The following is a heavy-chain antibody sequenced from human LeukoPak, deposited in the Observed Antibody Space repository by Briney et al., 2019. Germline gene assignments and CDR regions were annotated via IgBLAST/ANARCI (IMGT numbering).Heavy chain of an antibody. CDR2: ISISSSYI. V-gene: IGHV3-21*01. D-gene: IGHD6-19*01. CDR1: GFTFSSYT. CDR3: ARNKYSSGWHFDY. Sequence: GGSLRLSCAASGFTFSSYTMNWVRQAPGKGLEWVSSISISSSYIYYVDSLKGRFTISRDNAKNSLYLQMNSLRVEDTAVYYCARNKYSSGWHFDYWGQGTLVTVSS. J-gene: IGHJ4*02.